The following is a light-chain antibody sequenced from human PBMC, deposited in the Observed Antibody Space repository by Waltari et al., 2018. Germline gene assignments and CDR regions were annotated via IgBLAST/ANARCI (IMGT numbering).Light chain of an antibody. Sequence: QSALTQPRPVSWSPGQSVTISCTGTSSDVGDYNYVSWYQQQPGNAPKVIIYDVNERPSGVPDRFSGSKSGNTASLTISGLQAEDEADYYCCSYAGNYLRVFGGGTKLTVL. CDR3: CSYAGNYLRV. CDR1: SSDVGDYNY. CDR2: DVN. J-gene: IGLJ2*01. V-gene: IGLV2-11*01.